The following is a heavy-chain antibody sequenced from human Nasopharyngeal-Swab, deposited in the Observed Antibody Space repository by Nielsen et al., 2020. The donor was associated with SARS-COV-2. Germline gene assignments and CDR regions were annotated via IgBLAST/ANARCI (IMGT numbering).Heavy chain of an antibody. CDR3: ANRRGAGVWRPYCFDD. V-gene: IGHV3-23*01. J-gene: IGHJ4*02. CDR2: ITGSGGST. CDR1: GITFSNYD. Sequence: GESLKISCAASGITFSNYDMSWVRQAPGKGLEWVSTITGSGGSTYYADSVRGRFTISRDNSENTLYLQLYSLTAEDTAVYYCANRRGAGVWRPYCFDDWGQGTLVTVSS.